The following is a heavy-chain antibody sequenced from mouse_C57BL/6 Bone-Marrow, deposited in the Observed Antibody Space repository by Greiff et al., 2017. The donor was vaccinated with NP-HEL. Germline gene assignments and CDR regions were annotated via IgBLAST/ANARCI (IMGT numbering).Heavy chain of an antibody. CDR3: ARDYYGSSYRSYAMDY. J-gene: IGHJ4*01. Sequence: VQLQQPGAELVKPGASVKLSCKASGYTFTSYWMHWVKQRPGQGLEWIGMIHPNSGSTNYNEKFKSKATLTVDKSSSTAYMQLSSLTSEDSAVYYCARDYYGSSYRSYAMDYWGQGTSVTVSS. V-gene: IGHV1-64*01. D-gene: IGHD1-1*01. CDR2: IHPNSGST. CDR1: GYTFTSYW.